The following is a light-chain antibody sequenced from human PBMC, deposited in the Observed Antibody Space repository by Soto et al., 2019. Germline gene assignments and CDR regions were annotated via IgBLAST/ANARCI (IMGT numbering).Light chain of an antibody. V-gene: IGKV1-39*01. J-gene: IGKJ2*01. Sequence: DIQMTQSPSSLSASVGDRVTITCRASQNIRNDLNWYQQKPGDAPKLLIYAESTLQGAVPSRFSGSGYGTDFTLNISSLQPEDVATYQCQQGHSTPYTFGQGTRLE. CDR3: QQGHSTPYT. CDR1: QNIRND. CDR2: AES.